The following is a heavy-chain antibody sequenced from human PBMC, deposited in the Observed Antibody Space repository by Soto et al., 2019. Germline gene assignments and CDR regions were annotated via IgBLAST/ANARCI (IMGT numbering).Heavy chain of an antibody. CDR2: ISYDGSNK. V-gene: IGHV3-30*18. Sequence: GGSLRLSCAASGFTFSSYGMHWVRQAPGKGLEWVAVISYDGSNKYYADSVKGRFTISRDNSKNTLYLQMNSLRAEDTAVYYCAKDPYSSSLYYYGMDVWGQGTTVTVSS. J-gene: IGHJ6*02. CDR1: GFTFSSYG. CDR3: AKDPYSSSLYYYGMDV. D-gene: IGHD6-6*01.